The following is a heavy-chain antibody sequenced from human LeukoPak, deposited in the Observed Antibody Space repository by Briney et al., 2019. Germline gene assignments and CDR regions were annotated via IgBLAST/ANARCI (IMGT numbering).Heavy chain of an antibody. Sequence: GGSLRLSCAASGFTFSSYWMHWVRQAPEKGLVWVSRINNDGSSTSYADSVKGRFTISRDNAKNTLYLQMNSLRAEDTAVYYCARADSSGYYYLTYWGQGTLVPVSS. V-gene: IGHV3-74*01. D-gene: IGHD3-22*01. CDR1: GFTFSSYW. CDR3: ARADSSGYYYLTY. CDR2: INNDGSST. J-gene: IGHJ4*02.